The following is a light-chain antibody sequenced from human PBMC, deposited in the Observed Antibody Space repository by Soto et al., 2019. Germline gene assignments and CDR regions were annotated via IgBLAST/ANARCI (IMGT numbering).Light chain of an antibody. CDR3: CSYTSNTVV. Sequence: QSALTQPASVSGSPGQSITISCSGTSSDIGAYNYVSWYQQHPDKAPKLIIFDVTNRPSGVSGRFSGSKSANTASLTISGLQFEDEADYYCCSYTSNTVVFGGGTKLTVL. CDR1: SSDIGAYNY. CDR2: DVT. V-gene: IGLV2-14*03. J-gene: IGLJ2*01.